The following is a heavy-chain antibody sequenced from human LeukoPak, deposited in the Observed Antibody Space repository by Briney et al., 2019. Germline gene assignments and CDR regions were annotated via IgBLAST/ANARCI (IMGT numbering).Heavy chain of an antibody. V-gene: IGHV3-23*01. D-gene: IGHD2-21*02. J-gene: IGHJ4*02. CDR1: GFTFTNAW. CDR3: VREDTPATANY. CDR2: ISGSGGST. Sequence: GGSLRLSCVDSGFTFTNAWMSWVRQAPGKGLEWVSAISGSGGSTYYADSVKGRFTISRDNSKNTLYLQMNSLRAEDTAVYYCVREDTPATANYWGQGTLVTISS.